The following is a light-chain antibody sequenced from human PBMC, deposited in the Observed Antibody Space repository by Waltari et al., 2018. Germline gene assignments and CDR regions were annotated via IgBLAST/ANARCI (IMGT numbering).Light chain of an antibody. CDR2: GAS. V-gene: IGKV3-20*01. J-gene: IGKJ1*01. Sequence: EIVLTQSPGTLSLSPGERGTLSCRASQSVRRFLAWYQQKPGQAPRLLIYGASTRATGIPDRFSGSGSWKDFSLTISRLEPEDFAVYYCQKYDRLPATFGQGTKVEIK. CDR3: QKYDRLPAT. CDR1: QSVRRF.